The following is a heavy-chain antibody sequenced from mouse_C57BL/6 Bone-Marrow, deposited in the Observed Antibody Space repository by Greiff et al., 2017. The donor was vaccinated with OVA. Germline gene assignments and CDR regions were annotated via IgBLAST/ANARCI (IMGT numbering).Heavy chain of an antibody. CDR1: GYTFTSYW. D-gene: IGHD2-3*01. CDR3: ARSDGYYFDY. V-gene: IGHV1-55*01. Sequence: QVQLQQPGAELVKPGASVKMSCKASGYTFTSYWITWVKQRPGQGLEWIGDIYPGSGSTNYNEKFKGKATLTADKSSSTAYMQFSSLTSEDSAIYYCARSDGYYFDYWGQGTTLTVSS. J-gene: IGHJ2*01. CDR2: IYPGSGST.